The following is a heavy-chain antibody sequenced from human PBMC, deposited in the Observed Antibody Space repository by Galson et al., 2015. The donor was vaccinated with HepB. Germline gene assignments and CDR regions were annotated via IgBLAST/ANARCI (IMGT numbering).Heavy chain of an antibody. D-gene: IGHD3-3*01. V-gene: IGHV3-30*18. CDR2: ISHGGSES. J-gene: IGHJ3*02. CDR1: GFTFSNYG. Sequence: SLRLSCAASGFTFSNYGMHWVRQAPGKGLEWVAVISHGGSESYYSDSLKGRFTISRDNSKNTLFLQMNSLRAQDTAVYYCAKAGITTFGVVVPDAFNIWGRGTMVTVSS. CDR3: AKAGITTFGVVVPDAFNI.